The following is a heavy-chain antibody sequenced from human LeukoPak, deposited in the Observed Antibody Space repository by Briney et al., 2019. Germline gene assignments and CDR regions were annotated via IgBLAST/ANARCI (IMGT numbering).Heavy chain of an antibody. CDR2: IYYSGST. CDR1: GGSISSYY. D-gene: IGHD3-10*01. J-gene: IGHJ4*02. V-gene: IGHV4-59*08. CDR3: ARKDHRGAENFFDY. Sequence: SETLSLTCTVSGGSISSYYWSWIRQPPGKGLEWIGYIYYSGSTNYNPSLKSRVTISVDTSKNQFSLKLSSVTAADTAVFYCARKDHRGAENFFDYWGQGTLVTVPS.